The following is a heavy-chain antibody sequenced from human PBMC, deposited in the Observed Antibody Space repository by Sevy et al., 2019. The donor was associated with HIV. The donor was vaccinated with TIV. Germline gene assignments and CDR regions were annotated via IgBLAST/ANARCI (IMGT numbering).Heavy chain of an antibody. CDR2: IRKDGSSK. CDR1: GFIFSDYG. D-gene: IGHD1-7*01. Sequence: GGSLKISCAASGFIFSDYGMHWVRQAPGKGLEWVALIRKDGSSKDYADSVKGRFTISRDDSKNTLYLQMNSLRDEDTAVYYCARLGGLALFDYWGQKTLVTVSS. V-gene: IGHV3-30*02. CDR3: ARLGGLALFDY. J-gene: IGHJ4*02.